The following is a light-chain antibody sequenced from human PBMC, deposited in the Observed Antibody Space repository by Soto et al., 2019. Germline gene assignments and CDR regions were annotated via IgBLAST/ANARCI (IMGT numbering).Light chain of an antibody. V-gene: IGKV3-11*01. CDR2: DAS. CDR1: QSVSDY. Sequence: EIVLTQSPATLSLSPGERATLSCRASQSVSDYVAWYQQKPGQAPRLLIYDASNRATGIPARFCGRGSGTDFTLTISSLEPEDLAYYYCQQRYYWPITFSQGTRLEIK. J-gene: IGKJ5*01. CDR3: QQRYYWPIT.